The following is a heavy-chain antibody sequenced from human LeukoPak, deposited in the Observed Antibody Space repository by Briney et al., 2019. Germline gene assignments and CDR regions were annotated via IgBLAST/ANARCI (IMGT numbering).Heavy chain of an antibody. D-gene: IGHD1-26*01. CDR1: GFTFSFYS. CDR2: ISSSGTI. CDR3: ARDLSGSYRFDQ. Sequence: GWSLRLSCAASGFTFSFYSMNWVRQAPGKGLGWVSYISSSGTIYYADSVQGRFTISRDNAKNSLFLQMNSLRDEDTALYYCARDLSGSYRFDQWGQGTLVTVSS. V-gene: IGHV3-48*02. J-gene: IGHJ4*02.